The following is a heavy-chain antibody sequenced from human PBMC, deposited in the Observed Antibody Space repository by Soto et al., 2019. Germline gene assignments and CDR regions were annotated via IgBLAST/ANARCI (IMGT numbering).Heavy chain of an antibody. CDR2: VWYDGGNK. Sequence: QVQLVESGGGVVQPGRSLRLSCAASGFTFSSYGMHWVRQAPGEGLEWVALVWYDGGNKYYADSVKGRFTISRDNSKNTQYLQMNSLRDEDTAVYYCVRAAGYSGNDYVYYYGMDVWGQGTTVTVSS. CDR3: VRAAGYSGNDYVYYYGMDV. V-gene: IGHV3-33*01. CDR1: GFTFSSYG. D-gene: IGHD5-12*01. J-gene: IGHJ6*02.